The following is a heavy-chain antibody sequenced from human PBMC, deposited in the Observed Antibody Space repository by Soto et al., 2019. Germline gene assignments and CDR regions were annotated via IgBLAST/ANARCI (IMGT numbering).Heavy chain of an antibody. CDR3: ARRQYSSGRNWFDP. J-gene: IGHJ5*02. V-gene: IGHV4-39*01. CDR2: IYYSGST. CDR1: GGSISSSSYY. D-gene: IGHD6-19*01. Sequence: SETLSLTCTVSGGSISSSSYYWGWIRQPPGKGLEWIGSIYYSGSTYYNPSLKSRVTISVDTSKNQFSLKLSSVTAADTAVYYCARRQYSSGRNWFDPWGQGTLVTVSS.